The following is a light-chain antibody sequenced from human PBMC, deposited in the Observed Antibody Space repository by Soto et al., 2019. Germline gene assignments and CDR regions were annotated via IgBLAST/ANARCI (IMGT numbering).Light chain of an antibody. V-gene: IGKV3-11*01. J-gene: IGKJ4*01. CDR1: QSVSRY. Sequence: EIGLTQSPATLSLSPGDRATLSCRASQSVSRYLAWYQQKPGQAPRLLIHDTSTRATGVPDTFSGSGSGTEXTLTIXSLXXXXXXMYYCQQRFSWPPTFGGGTHVEIK. CDR2: DTS. CDR3: QQRFSWPPT.